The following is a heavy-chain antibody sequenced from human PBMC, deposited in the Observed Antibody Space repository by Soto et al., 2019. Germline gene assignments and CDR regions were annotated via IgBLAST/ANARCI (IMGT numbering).Heavy chain of an antibody. D-gene: IGHD4-17*01. J-gene: IGHJ4*02. V-gene: IGHV3-30-3*01. CDR3: AKDPWGTTVATFDS. Sequence: PGGSLRLSCAASGFSFSISPMHWVRQAPGKGPEWVALISYDGTNKFYADSVKGRFTISRDNSKSTLYLQVDSLRPEDAAVYYCAKDPWGTTVATFDSWGQGTLVTVSS. CDR2: ISYDGTNK. CDR1: GFSFSISP.